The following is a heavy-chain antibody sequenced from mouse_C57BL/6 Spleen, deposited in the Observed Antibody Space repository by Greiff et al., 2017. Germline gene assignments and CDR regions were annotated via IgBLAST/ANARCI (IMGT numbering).Heavy chain of an antibody. CDR2: IDPEDGDT. CDR1: GFNIKDYY. CDR3: TIDPPGRTFDV. Sequence: VQLQQSGAELVRPGASVKLSCTASGFNIKDYYMHWVKQRPEQGLEWIGRIDPEDGDTEYAPKFQGKATMTADTSSNTAYLQLSSLTSEDTAVYYCTIDPPGRTFDVWGTGTTVTVSS. D-gene: IGHD1-1*01. V-gene: IGHV14-1*01. J-gene: IGHJ1*03.